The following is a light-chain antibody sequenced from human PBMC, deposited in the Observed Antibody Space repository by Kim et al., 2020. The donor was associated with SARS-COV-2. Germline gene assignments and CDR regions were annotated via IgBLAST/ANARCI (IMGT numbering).Light chain of an antibody. J-gene: IGKJ2*01. CDR1: QSITRW. CDR3: HQYNSNAHT. V-gene: IGKV1-5*01. CDR2: DAS. Sequence: DIQMTQSPTTLSASVGDRVTMTCRASQSITRWLALYQQKPGKAPKLLIYDASSLKRGVPSRFSGSGSGTEFTLTISSLQPDDFATYYCHQYNSNAHTFGQGTELEI.